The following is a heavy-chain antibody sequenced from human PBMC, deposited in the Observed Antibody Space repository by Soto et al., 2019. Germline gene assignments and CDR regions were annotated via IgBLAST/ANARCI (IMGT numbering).Heavy chain of an antibody. V-gene: IGHV4-38-2*01. Sequence: SETLSLTCAVSGYSISSGYYWGWIRQPAGKGLEWIGSIYHSGSTYYNPSLKSRVTISVDTSKNQFSLKLSSVTAADTAVYYCARSFHYYYHSSGYQNYFDYWGQGTLVTVSS. J-gene: IGHJ4*02. CDR1: GYSISSGYY. CDR3: ARSFHYYYHSSGYQNYFDY. D-gene: IGHD3-22*01. CDR2: IYHSGST.